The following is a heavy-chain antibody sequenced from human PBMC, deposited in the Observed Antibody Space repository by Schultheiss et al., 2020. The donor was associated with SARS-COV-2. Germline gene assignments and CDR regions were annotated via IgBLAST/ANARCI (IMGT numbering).Heavy chain of an antibody. J-gene: IGHJ3*02. V-gene: IGHV4-61*08. CDR3: ARVVSAVAGTDAFDI. Sequence: SETLSLTCTVSGGSISSGDYYWSWIRQPPGKGLEWIGYIYYSGSTYYNPSLKSRVTISVDTSKNQFSLKLSSVTAADTAVYYCARVVSAVAGTDAFDIWGQGTMVTVSS. CDR2: IYYSGST. CDR1: GGSISSGDYY. D-gene: IGHD6-19*01.